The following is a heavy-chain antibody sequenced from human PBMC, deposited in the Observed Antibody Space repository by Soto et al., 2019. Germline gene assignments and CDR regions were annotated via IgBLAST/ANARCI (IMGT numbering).Heavy chain of an antibody. CDR2: IVVGSGNT. Sequence: SVKVSCKASGCTFTSSAVQWVRQARGQRLEWIGWIVVGSGNTNYAQKFQERVTITRDMSTSTAYMELSSLRSEDTAVYYCAAGITIFGVVTSVGDYWGQGTLVTVSS. CDR1: GCTFTSSA. D-gene: IGHD3-3*01. V-gene: IGHV1-58*01. J-gene: IGHJ4*02. CDR3: AAGITIFGVVTSVGDY.